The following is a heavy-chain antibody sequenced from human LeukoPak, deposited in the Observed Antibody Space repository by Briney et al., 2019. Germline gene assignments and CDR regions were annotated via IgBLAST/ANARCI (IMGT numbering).Heavy chain of an antibody. Sequence: PSETLSLTCTVSGGSISSSSYYWGWIRQPPGKGLEWIGSIYYSGSTYYNPSLKSRVTISVDTSKNQFSLKLSSVTAADTAVYYCARGEGGSSWGSFDYWGQGTLVTVSS. D-gene: IGHD6-13*01. J-gene: IGHJ4*02. CDR2: IYYSGST. CDR3: ARGEGGSSWGSFDY. CDR1: GGSISSSSYY. V-gene: IGHV4-39*07.